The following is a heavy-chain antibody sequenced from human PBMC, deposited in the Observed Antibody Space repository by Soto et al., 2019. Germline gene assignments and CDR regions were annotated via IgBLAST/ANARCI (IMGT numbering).Heavy chain of an antibody. CDR1: GFTFSSYW. CDR2: INSDGSAT. D-gene: IGHD2-2*01. CDR3: ARVETCSGTDCYSVFDS. Sequence: EVQLVESGGGLVQPGESLRLSCAASGFTFSSYWMHWVRQVPGKGLVWVSRINSDGSATTYADSVKGRFTISRDNAKNTLYLQINGLRAEDTAVYYCARVETCSGTDCYSVFDSWGQGTLVTVSS. V-gene: IGHV3-74*03. J-gene: IGHJ4*02.